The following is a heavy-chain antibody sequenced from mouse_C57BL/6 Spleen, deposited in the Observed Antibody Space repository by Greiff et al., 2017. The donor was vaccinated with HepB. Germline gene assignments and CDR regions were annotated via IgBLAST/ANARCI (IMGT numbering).Heavy chain of an antibody. CDR3: ARSWRSGYYGSSLGYFDV. CDR2: IDPEDGET. Sequence: DVKLVESGAELVKPGASVKLSCTASGFNIKDYYMHWVKQRTEQGLEWIGRIDPEDGETKYAPKFQGKATITADTSSNTAYLQLSSLTSEDTAVYYCARSWRSGYYGSSLGYFDVWGTGTTVTVSS. D-gene: IGHD1-1*01. V-gene: IGHV14-2*01. CDR1: GFNIKDYY. J-gene: IGHJ1*03.